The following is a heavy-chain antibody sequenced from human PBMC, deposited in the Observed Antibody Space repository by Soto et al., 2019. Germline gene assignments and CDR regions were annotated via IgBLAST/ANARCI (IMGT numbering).Heavy chain of an antibody. CDR3: AMDTGPQVYDYGDYYYYYGMAG. V-gene: IGHV4-4*02. CDR1: GGSISSSNW. CDR2: IYHSAST. Sequence: QVQLQESGPGLVKPSGTLSLTCAVSGGSISSSNWWSWVRQPPGKGLEWIGEIYHSASTNYNPSQTRRATITVDKSKNQCSLKLCSVTAADTAVYYCAMDTGPQVYDYGDYYYYYGMAGWGPGTTVTVSS. J-gene: IGHJ6*02. D-gene: IGHD4-17*01.